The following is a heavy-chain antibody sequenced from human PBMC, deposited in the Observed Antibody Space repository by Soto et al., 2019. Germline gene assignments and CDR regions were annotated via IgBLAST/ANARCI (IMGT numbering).Heavy chain of an antibody. Sequence: GASVKVSCKASGYTFTSYGISWVRQAPGQGLEWMGWISAYNGNTNYAQKLQGRVTMTTDTSTSTAYMELRSLRSDDTAVYYCARDRYDIVVVVAATQDAFDIWGQGTMVTVSS. CDR3: ARDRYDIVVVVAATQDAFDI. V-gene: IGHV1-18*01. CDR1: GYTFTSYG. D-gene: IGHD2-15*01. CDR2: ISAYNGNT. J-gene: IGHJ3*02.